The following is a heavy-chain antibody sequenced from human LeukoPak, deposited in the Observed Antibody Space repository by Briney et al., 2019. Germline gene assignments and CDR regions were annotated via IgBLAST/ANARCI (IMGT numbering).Heavy chain of an antibody. D-gene: IGHD6-19*01. CDR2: IYYSGST. V-gene: IGHV4-59*01. CDR3: ARSSGWGYAFDS. CDR1: GGSISSYY. Sequence: SETLSLTCTVSGGSISSYYRSWIRQPPGKGLEWVGYIYYSGSTNYNPSLKSRVTISVDTSKKQFSLKLSSVTAADTAVYYCARSSGWGYAFDSWGQGTMVTVPS. J-gene: IGHJ3*02.